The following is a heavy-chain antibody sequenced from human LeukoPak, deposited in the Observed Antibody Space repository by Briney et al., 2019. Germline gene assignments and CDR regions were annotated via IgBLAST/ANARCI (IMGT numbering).Heavy chain of an antibody. CDR1: GYSISSGYY. V-gene: IGHV4-38-2*01. CDR2: IYHSGST. Sequence: SETLSLTCAVSGYSISSGYYWGWIRQPPGKGLEWIGSIYHSGSTYYNPSLKSRVTISVDTSKNQFSLKLSSVTAADTAAYYCARAGYCSGGSCYYFDYWGQGTLVTVSS. CDR3: ARAGYCSGGSCYYFDY. J-gene: IGHJ4*02. D-gene: IGHD2-15*01.